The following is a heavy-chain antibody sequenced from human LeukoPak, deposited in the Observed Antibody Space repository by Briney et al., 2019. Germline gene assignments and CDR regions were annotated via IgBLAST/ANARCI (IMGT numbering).Heavy chain of an antibody. J-gene: IGHJ4*02. CDR2: INPNSGDT. D-gene: IGHD6-13*01. CDR1: EYTFTGYY. V-gene: IGHV1-2*02. Sequence: ASVKVSCKTSEYTFTGYYMHWVRQAPGQGLEWMGWINPNSGDTNYAQKFQGRVTMTTDTSTSTAYMELRSLRSDDTAVYYCARARRSAGFDYWGQGTLVTVSS. CDR3: ARARRSAGFDY.